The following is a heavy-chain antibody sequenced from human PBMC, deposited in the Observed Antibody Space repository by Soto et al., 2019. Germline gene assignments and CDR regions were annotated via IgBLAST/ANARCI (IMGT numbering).Heavy chain of an antibody. CDR1: GGTFSSYA. D-gene: IGHD3-22*01. Sequence: ASVKVSCKASGGTFSSYAISWVRQAPGQGLEWMGGIIPIFGTANYAQKFQGRVTITADESTSTAYMELSSLRSEDTAVYYCARGLNYYDSSGYYYPHDAFDIWGQGTMVTVSS. V-gene: IGHV1-69*13. CDR2: IIPIFGTA. CDR3: ARGLNYYDSSGYYYPHDAFDI. J-gene: IGHJ3*02.